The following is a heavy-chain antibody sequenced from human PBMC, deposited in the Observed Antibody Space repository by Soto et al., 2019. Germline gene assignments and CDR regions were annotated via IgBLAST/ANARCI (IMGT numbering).Heavy chain of an antibody. J-gene: IGHJ6*03. CDR2: ISWNSGSI. CDR3: AKDGILTGYPYYYNMDV. D-gene: IGHD3-9*01. CDR1: GFTFDDYA. V-gene: IGHV3-9*01. Sequence: EVQLVESGGGLVQPGRSLRLSCAASGFTFDDYAMHWVRQAPGKGLEWVSGISWNSGSIGYADSVKGRFTISRDNAKNSLYLQMNSLRAEDTALYYCAKDGILTGYPYYYNMDVWGKGTTVTVSS.